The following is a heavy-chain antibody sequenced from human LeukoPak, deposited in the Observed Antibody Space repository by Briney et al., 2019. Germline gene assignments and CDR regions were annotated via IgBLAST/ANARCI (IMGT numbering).Heavy chain of an antibody. CDR3: ARAYSYGLPYYFDY. V-gene: IGHV4-59*01. J-gene: IGHJ4*02. CDR2: IYYSGST. CDR1: GVSISSYY. D-gene: IGHD5-18*01. Sequence: SETLSLTCSVSGVSISSYYWSWIRQPPGKGLEWIGYIYYSGSTNYNPSLKSRVTISVDTSKNQFSLKLSSVTAADTAVYYCARAYSYGLPYYFDYWGQGTLVTVSS.